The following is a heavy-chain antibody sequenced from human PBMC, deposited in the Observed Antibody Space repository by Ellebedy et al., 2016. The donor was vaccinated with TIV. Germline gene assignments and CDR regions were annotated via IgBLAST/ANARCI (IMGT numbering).Heavy chain of an antibody. CDR2: IYPGDSDT. CDR1: GYSFTSYW. Sequence: GGSLRLXXKGSGYSFTSYWIAWVRQMPGKGLEWMGIIYPGDSDTRYSPSFQGQVTISADKSISTAYLQWSSLKASDTAMYYCARGGYFDYWGQGTLVTVSS. J-gene: IGHJ4*02. V-gene: IGHV5-51*01. CDR3: ARGGYFDY.